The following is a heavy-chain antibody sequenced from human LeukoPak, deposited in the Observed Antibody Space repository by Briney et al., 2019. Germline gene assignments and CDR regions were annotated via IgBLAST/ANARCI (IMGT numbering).Heavy chain of an antibody. V-gene: IGHV3-7*01. J-gene: IGHJ4*02. Sequence: GGSLRLSCAASGFTFSSYWMSWVRQAPGKGLEWVANIKQDGSEKYYVDSVKGRFTISRDNAKNSLYLQMNSLRAEDTAVYYCASAQYYYDSSGFDYWGQGTLVTVSS. D-gene: IGHD3-22*01. CDR2: IKQDGSEK. CDR3: ASAQYYYDSSGFDY. CDR1: GFTFSSYW.